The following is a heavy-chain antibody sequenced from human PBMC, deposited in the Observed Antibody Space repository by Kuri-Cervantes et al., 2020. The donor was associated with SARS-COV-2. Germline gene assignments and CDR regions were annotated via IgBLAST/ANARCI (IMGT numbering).Heavy chain of an antibody. CDR3: ISSGYYNDALDV. V-gene: IGHV4-34*01. D-gene: IGHD3-22*01. Sequence: GSLRLSCAVYGGSSSGYYWSWIRQPPGKGLEWIGEINHSGSTNYNPSLKSRVTISVDTSKNQFSLKLSSVTAADTAVYYCISSGYYNDALDVWGQGTMVTVSS. CDR1: GGSSSGYY. CDR2: INHSGST. J-gene: IGHJ3*01.